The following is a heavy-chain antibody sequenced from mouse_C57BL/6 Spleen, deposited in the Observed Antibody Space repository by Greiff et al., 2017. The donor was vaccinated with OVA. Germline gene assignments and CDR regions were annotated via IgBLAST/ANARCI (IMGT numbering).Heavy chain of an antibody. CDR3: AILRPPFAY. D-gene: IGHD1-2*01. J-gene: IGHJ3*01. CDR1: GFSLTSYG. CDR2: IWGDGST. V-gene: IGHV2-6*01. Sequence: VQGVESGPGLVAPSQSLSITCTVSGFSLTSYGVDWVRQSPGKGLEWLGVIWGDGSTNYNSALKSRLSISKDNSKSQVFLKMNSLQTDDTAMYYCAILRPPFAYWGQGTLVTVSA.